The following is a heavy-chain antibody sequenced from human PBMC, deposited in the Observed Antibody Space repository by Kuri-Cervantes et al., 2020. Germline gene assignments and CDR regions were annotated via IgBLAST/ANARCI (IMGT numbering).Heavy chain of an antibody. CDR1: GYTFTSYG. CDR2: ISAYNGDT. Sequence: ASVQVSCKASGYTFTSYGISWVRQAPGQGLEWMGWISAYNGDTNYAQKLQGRVTMTTDTSTSTAYMELRSLRSDDTAVYYCARSSPGIAAAGNFDYWGQGTLVTVSS. J-gene: IGHJ4*02. V-gene: IGHV1-18*01. D-gene: IGHD6-13*01. CDR3: ARSSPGIAAAGNFDY.